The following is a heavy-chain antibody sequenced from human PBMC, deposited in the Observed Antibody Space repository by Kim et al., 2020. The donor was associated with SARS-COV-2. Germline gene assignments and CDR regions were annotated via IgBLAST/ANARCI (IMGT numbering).Heavy chain of an antibody. V-gene: IGHV4-39*01. D-gene: IGHD2-8*01. CDR1: GGSISSYGYY. CDR2: ISYSGTT. Sequence: SETLSLTCTVSGGSISSYGYYWGWIRLPPGKGLEWIGSISYSGTTYYNTSLKSRVTISEDTSKNQLSLNVSPVTAADTAVYYCARRLMVATRFDPWGQGTLVTVSS. CDR3: ARRLMVATRFDP. J-gene: IGHJ5*02.